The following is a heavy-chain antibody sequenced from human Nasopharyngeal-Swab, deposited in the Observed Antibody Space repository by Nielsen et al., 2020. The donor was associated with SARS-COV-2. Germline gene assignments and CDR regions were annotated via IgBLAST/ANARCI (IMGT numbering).Heavy chain of an antibody. CDR1: GFTFSSYA. J-gene: IGHJ6*02. CDR3: AKDYCSSRISGYYYGMDV. CDR2: ISGSGGST. V-gene: IGHV3-23*01. D-gene: IGHD6-13*01. Sequence: GESLKISCAASGFTFSSYAMSWVRQAPGKGLEWVSAISGSGGSTYYADSVKGRFTISRDNSKNTLYLQMNSLRAEDTAVYYCAKDYCSSRISGYYYGMDVWGQGTTVTVSS.